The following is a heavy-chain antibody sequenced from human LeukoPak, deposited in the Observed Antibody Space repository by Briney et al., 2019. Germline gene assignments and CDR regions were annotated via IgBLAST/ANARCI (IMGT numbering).Heavy chain of an antibody. CDR3: GSYGSGTFPGY. J-gene: IGHJ4*02. Sequence: GGSLRLSCATSGFTFRSYDMSWVRQAPGKGLEWVSGISGSSGSTFYTDSVKGRFTISRDSSNNTLFLQMNSLGIEDTAVYYCGSYGSGTFPGYRGQGTLVTVSS. V-gene: IGHV3-23*01. CDR1: GFTFRSYD. D-gene: IGHD3-10*01. CDR2: ISGSSGST.